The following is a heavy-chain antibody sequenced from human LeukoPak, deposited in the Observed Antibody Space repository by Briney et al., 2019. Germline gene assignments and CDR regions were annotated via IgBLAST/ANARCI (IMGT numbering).Heavy chain of an antibody. V-gene: IGHV3-7*01. CDR1: GFTFSNYW. Sequence: GGSLRLSCAASGFTFSNYWMNRVRQAPGMGLEGVAHIKQDGSEKYYVDSVKGRFTVSRDNAQNSLYLQMNSLRVEDTAVYYCARGRRFLDWSDAFDIWGQGTMVTVSS. CDR2: IKQDGSEK. J-gene: IGHJ3*02. CDR3: ARGRRFLDWSDAFDI. D-gene: IGHD3/OR15-3a*01.